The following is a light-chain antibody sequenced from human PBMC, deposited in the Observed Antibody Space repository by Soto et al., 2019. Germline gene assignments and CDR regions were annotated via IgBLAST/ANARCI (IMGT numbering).Light chain of an antibody. CDR2: EVS. Sequence: QSALTQPASVSRSPGQSIAISCTGTSSDVGGYNYVSWYQQHPGKAPKLMIHEVSNRPSGISDRFSGSKSGNTASLTISGLQADDEADYYCSSHTSYSTRVFGTGTKLTVL. CDR3: SSHTSYSTRV. CDR1: SSDVGGYNY. J-gene: IGLJ1*01. V-gene: IGLV2-14*01.